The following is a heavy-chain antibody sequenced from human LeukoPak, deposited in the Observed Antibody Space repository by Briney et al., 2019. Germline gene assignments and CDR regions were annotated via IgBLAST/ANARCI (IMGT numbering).Heavy chain of an antibody. CDR2: ISYDGSNK. J-gene: IGHJ6*03. D-gene: IGHD1-1*01. CDR3: ARAVQLERPPPLIGYYYMDV. Sequence: GGSLRLSCAASGFTVSNKYMTWVRQAPGKGLEWVAVISYDGSNKYYADSVKGRFTISRDNSKNTLYLQMNSLRAEDTAVYYCARAVQLERPPPLIGYYYMDVWGKGTTVTVSS. V-gene: IGHV3-30*03. CDR1: GFTVSNKY.